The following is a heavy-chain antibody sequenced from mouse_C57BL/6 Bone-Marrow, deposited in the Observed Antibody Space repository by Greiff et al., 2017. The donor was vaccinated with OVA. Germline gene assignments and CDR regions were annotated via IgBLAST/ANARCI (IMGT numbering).Heavy chain of an antibody. CDR3: ARGAAQARFDY. D-gene: IGHD3-2*02. V-gene: IGHV1-69*01. CDR1: GYTFTSYW. CDR2: IDPSDSYT. Sequence: QVQLQQPGAELVMPGASVKLSCKASGYTFTSYWMHWVKQRPGQGLEWIGEIDPSDSYTNYNQKFKGKSTLTVDKSSSTAYMQLSSLTSEDSAVDYCARGAAQARFDYWGQGTTLTVSS. J-gene: IGHJ2*01.